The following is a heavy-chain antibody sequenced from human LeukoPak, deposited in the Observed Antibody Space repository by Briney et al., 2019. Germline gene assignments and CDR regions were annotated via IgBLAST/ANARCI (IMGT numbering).Heavy chain of an antibody. CDR1: GGSISSYY. D-gene: IGHD3-3*01. Sequence: PSETLSLTCTVSGGSISSYYWSWIRQPAGKGLEWIGRIYTSGSANYNPSLKSQVTMSVDTSKNQFSLKLSSVTAADTAVYYCAREGITIFGVVSSLDYWGQGTLVTVSS. CDR2: IYTSGSA. J-gene: IGHJ4*02. CDR3: AREGITIFGVVSSLDY. V-gene: IGHV4-4*07.